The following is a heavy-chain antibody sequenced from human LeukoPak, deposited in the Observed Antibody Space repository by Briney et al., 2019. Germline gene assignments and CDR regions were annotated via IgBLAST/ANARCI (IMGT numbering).Heavy chain of an antibody. CDR1: GGSISSYY. D-gene: IGHD6-19*01. J-gene: IGHJ4*02. CDR3: ARLRYSSGWLQDY. V-gene: IGHV4-59*08. Sequence: SETLSLTCTVSGGSISSYYWSWIRQPPGKGLEWIGYIYYSGSTYYNPSLKSRVTISIDTSKNQFSLKLSSVTAADTAVYYCARLRYSSGWLQDYWGQGTLVTVSS. CDR2: IYYSGST.